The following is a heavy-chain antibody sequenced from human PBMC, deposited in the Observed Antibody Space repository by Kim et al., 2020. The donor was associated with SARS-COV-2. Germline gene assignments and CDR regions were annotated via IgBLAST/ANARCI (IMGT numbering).Heavy chain of an antibody. J-gene: IGHJ5*02. Sequence: GGSLRLSCAASGFTFSSYSMNWVRQAPGKGLEWVSYISSSSSTIYYADSVKGRFTISRDNAKNSLYLQMNSLRDEDTAVYYCAREGYYYDSSGRRNWFDPWGQGTLVTVSS. D-gene: IGHD3-22*01. CDR3: AREGYYYDSSGRRNWFDP. V-gene: IGHV3-48*02. CDR2: ISSSSSTI. CDR1: GFTFSSYS.